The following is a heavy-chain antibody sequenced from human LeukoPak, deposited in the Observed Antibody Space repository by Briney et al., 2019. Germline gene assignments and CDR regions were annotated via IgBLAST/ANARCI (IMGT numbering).Heavy chain of an antibody. V-gene: IGHV1-18*01. CDR2: ISAYNGNT. D-gene: IGHD3-22*01. CDR3: PRAPPPRSNYESRGYYSYYFDY. J-gene: IGHJ4*02. Sequence: ASVKVSCKASGYTFTSYGISWVRQAPGQGLAWMGWISAYNGNTNYVQKLQGRAIMNTDTSTRTVYMAPRSLTSDERAVYYFPRAPPPRSNYESRGYYSYYFDYWGQGTLVTVSS. CDR1: GYTFTSYG.